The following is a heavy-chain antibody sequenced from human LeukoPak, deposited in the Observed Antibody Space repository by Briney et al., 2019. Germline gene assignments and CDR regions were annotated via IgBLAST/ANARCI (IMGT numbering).Heavy chain of an antibody. Sequence: ASVKVSCKASGYTFTGYYMHWVRQAPGQGLEWMGWINPNSGGTNYAQKFQGRVTMTRDTSISTAYMELRSLRSDDTAVYYCARVTLAYCGGDCYFYDYWGQGTLVTVSS. CDR1: GYTFTGYY. V-gene: IGHV1-2*02. CDR2: INPNSGGT. CDR3: ARVTLAYCGGDCYFYDY. D-gene: IGHD2-21*02. J-gene: IGHJ4*02.